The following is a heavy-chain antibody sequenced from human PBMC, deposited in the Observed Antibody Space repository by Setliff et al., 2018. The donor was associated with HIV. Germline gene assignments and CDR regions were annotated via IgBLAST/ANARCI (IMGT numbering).Heavy chain of an antibody. CDR1: GFSFDNYA. D-gene: IGHD1-7*01. V-gene: IGHV3-23*01. CDR3: ARDRDNLELRA. CDR2: ISGRSGTA. J-gene: IGHJ5*02. Sequence: AGGSLRLSCVASGFSFDNYALSWVRQAPGKGLEWVSTISGRSGTANYADSVKGRFSISRDNSKNTLYLQMNSLRAEDTAVYYCARDRDNLELRAWGQGTLVTVSS.